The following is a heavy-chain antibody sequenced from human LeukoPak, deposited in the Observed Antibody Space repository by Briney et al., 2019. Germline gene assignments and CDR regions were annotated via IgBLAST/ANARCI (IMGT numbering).Heavy chain of an antibody. D-gene: IGHD3-9*01. CDR3: ARGWPSYYDILTGYFDY. J-gene: IGHJ4*02. Sequence: GGSLRLSCAASGFTFSSYAMHWVRQAPGKGLEWVAVISYDGSNKYYADSVKGRFTISRDNSKNTLYPQMNSLRAEDTAVYYCARGWPSYYDILTGYFDYWGQGTLVTVSS. V-gene: IGHV3-30*04. CDR1: GFTFSSYA. CDR2: ISYDGSNK.